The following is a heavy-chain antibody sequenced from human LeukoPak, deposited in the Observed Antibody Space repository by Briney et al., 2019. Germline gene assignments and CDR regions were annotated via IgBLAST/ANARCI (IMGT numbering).Heavy chain of an antibody. J-gene: IGHJ4*02. CDR3: ARGGSDWLLWDDY. V-gene: IGHV4-31*03. CDR1: GGSISSGGYY. CDR2: IYYSGST. D-gene: IGHD3-9*01. Sequence: SQTLSLTCTVSGGSISSGGYYWSWIRQHPGKGLEWIGYIYYSGSTYYNPSLKSRVTISVDTSKNQFSLKLSSVTAADTAVYYCARGGSDWLLWDDYWGQGTLVTVSS.